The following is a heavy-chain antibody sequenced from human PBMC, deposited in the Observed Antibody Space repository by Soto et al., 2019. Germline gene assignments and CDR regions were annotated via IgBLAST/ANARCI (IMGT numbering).Heavy chain of an antibody. D-gene: IGHD1-26*01. Sequence: GESLKISCKGSGYSFTSYWISWVRQMPGKGLEWMGRIDPSDSYTNYSPSFQGHVTISADKSISTAYLQWSSLKASDTAMYYCARPILVGATYYYYYGMDVWGQGTTVTVSS. CDR1: GYSFTSYW. CDR3: ARPILVGATYYYYYGMDV. CDR2: IDPSDSYT. V-gene: IGHV5-10-1*01. J-gene: IGHJ6*02.